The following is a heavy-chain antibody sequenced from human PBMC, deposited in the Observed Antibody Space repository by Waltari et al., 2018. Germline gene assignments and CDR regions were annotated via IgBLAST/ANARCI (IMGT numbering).Heavy chain of an antibody. CDR2: INHSGST. CDR1: GGSFSGYY. D-gene: IGHD4-17*01. Sequence: QVQLQQWGAGLLKPSETLSLTCAVYGGSFSGYYWSWIRQPPGKGLEWIGEINHSGSTNYNPSLKSRVTISVDTSKNQFSLKLSSVTAADTAVYYCARVYRSTVTRRYWYFDLWGRGTLVTVSS. J-gene: IGHJ2*01. V-gene: IGHV4-34*01. CDR3: ARVYRSTVTRRYWYFDL.